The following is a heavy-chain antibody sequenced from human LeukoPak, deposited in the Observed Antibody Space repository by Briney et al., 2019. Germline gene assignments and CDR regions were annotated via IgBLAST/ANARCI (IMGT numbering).Heavy chain of an antibody. D-gene: IGHD3-10*01. V-gene: IGHV3-30*18. Sequence: PGRSLRLSCAASGVTFSSYGMHWVRQAPGKGLEWVAVISYDGSNKYYADSVKGRFTISRDNSKNTLYLQMNSLRAEDTAVYYCANLWFGEPTEYYFDYWGQGTLVTVSS. J-gene: IGHJ4*02. CDR2: ISYDGSNK. CDR3: ANLWFGEPTEYYFDY. CDR1: GVTFSSYG.